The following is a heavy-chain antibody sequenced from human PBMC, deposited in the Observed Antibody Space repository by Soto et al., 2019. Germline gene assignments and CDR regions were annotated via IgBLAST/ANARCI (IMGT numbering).Heavy chain of an antibody. Sequence: EVQLLESGGGLVQPGGSLRLSCAASGFPFSSYAMSWVRQPPGKGLEWVSAISGGGGRTYYADSVKGRFTISRDNSKNTLYLQMNSLRAEDTAVYYCAKDAQAVARSEIDYWGQGSLVTVSS. CDR3: AKDAQAVARSEIDY. J-gene: IGHJ4*02. CDR2: ISGGGGRT. D-gene: IGHD6-19*01. CDR1: GFPFSSYA. V-gene: IGHV3-23*01.